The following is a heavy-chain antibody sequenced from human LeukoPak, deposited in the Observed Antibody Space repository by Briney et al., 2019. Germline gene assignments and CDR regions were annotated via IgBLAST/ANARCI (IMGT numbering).Heavy chain of an antibody. CDR1: GFTFSGYA. J-gene: IGHJ4*02. Sequence: GRSLRLSCAASGFTFSGYAMHWVRQAPGKGLEWVAVISDDGSNQHYADSVKGRFTISRDHSKNTPYLQMSGLRAEDTAVYYCARDRHSGSFYGYFDYWGQGTLVTVSS. CDR2: ISDDGSNQ. D-gene: IGHD1-26*01. V-gene: IGHV3-30-3*01. CDR3: ARDRHSGSFYGYFDY.